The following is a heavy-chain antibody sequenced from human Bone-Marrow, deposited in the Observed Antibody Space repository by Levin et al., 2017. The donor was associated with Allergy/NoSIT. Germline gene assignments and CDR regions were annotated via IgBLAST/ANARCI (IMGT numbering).Heavy chain of an antibody. Sequence: ASVKVSCKVSGSTLSELAIHWVRQAAGKGLEWMGGFDPKSAETVYAQRLQGRVTMTEDTYTDTAFLELRSLRSEDTAVYYCATDHGDYGFDYWGQGTLLTVSS. CDR2: FDPKSAET. D-gene: IGHD4-17*01. J-gene: IGHJ4*02. CDR1: GSTLSELA. CDR3: ATDHGDYGFDY. V-gene: IGHV1-24*01.